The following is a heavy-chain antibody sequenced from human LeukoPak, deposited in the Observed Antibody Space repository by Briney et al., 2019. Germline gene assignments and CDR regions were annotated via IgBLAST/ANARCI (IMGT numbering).Heavy chain of an antibody. J-gene: IGHJ4*02. V-gene: IGHV3-30*02. CDR3: AKEGVSSWYVYFDY. CDR2: IRYDGSNK. Sequence: GGSLRLSCAASGFTFSSYGMHWVRQAPGKGLEWVAFIRYDGSNKYYADSVKGRFTISRDNSKNTLYLQMNSLRAEDTAVYYCAKEGVSSWYVYFDYWGQGTLVTVSS. CDR1: GFTFSSYG. D-gene: IGHD6-13*01.